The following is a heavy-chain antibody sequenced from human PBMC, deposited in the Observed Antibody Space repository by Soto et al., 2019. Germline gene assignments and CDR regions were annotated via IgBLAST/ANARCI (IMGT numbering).Heavy chain of an antibody. CDR2: INHSGST. D-gene: IGHD3-10*01. CDR1: GGSFSGYY. CDR3: ARGVVRGVIIYYYYYMGV. J-gene: IGHJ6*03. Sequence: SETLSLTCAVYGGSFSGYYWSWIRQPPGKGLEWIGEINHSGSTNYNPSLKSRATISVDTSKNQFSLKLRSVTAADTAVYYCARGVVRGVIIYYYYYMGVWGKGTTVAVSS. V-gene: IGHV4-34*01.